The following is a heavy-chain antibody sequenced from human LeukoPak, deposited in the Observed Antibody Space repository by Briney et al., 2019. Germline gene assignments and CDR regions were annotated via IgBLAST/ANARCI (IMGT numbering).Heavy chain of an antibody. J-gene: IGHJ4*02. CDR2: IKQDGSEK. V-gene: IGHV3-7*01. Sequence: HSGGSLRLSCAASGFTFSSYWMSWVRQAPGKGLEWVANIKQDGSEKYYVDSVKGRFTISRDNAKNSLYLQMNSLRAEDTAVYYCARDVGYNWLEIDYWGQGTLVTVSS. CDR3: ARDVGYNWLEIDY. D-gene: IGHD5-24*01. CDR1: GFTFSSYW.